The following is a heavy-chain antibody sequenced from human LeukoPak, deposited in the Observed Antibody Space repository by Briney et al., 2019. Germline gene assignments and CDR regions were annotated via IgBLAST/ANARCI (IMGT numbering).Heavy chain of an antibody. CDR2: ISSNGGNI. CDR3: VREWHSAMY. CDR1: GFTFSSYA. D-gene: IGHD4-11*01. J-gene: IGHJ4*02. Sequence: GGSLRLSCSASGFTFSSYAMHWVRQAPGKGLEYVSTISSNGGNIYYADSVKGRFTISRDNSKNTLHPQMSSLRPDDTAVYYCVREWHSAMYWGQGTLVTVSS. V-gene: IGHV3-64D*06.